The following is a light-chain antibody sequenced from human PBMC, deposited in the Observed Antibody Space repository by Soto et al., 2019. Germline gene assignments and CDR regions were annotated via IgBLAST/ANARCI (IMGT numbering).Light chain of an antibody. CDR3: LQRSNWPPLLS. J-gene: IGKJ4*01. Sequence: EVVVPQSTATLSWSPVSRASLSCRDSQSVTSYLAWYQQKPGQAPRLLIYDASSRATGIPARFSGSGSGTDFTLTISSLEPEDFAFYYCLQRSNWPPLLSFGGGTKVDI. CDR1: QSVTSY. CDR2: DAS. V-gene: IGKV3-11*01.